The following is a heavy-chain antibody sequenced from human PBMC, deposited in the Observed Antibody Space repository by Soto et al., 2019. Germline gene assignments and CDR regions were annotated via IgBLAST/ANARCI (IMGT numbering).Heavy chain of an antibody. CDR2: IYYSGST. CDR1: GGSIISYY. Sequence: SETLSLTCTVSGGSIISYYWSWIRQPPWKGLEWIGYIYYSGSTNYNPSLKSRVTISVDTSKNQFSLKLSSVTAADTAVYYCATINPPGPFDYWGQGTLVTVSS. D-gene: IGHD1-1*01. V-gene: IGHV4-59*08. J-gene: IGHJ4*02. CDR3: ATINPPGPFDY.